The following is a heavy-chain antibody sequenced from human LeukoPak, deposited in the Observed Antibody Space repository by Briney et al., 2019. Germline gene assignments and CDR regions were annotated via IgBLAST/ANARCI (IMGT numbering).Heavy chain of an antibody. Sequence: PSETLSLTCTVSGGSISSGGYYWSWIRQHPGKGLEWIGYIYYSGSTYYNPSLKSRVTISVDTSKNQFSLNLSSVTAADTAVYYCAREDRASGRGLDPWGQGTLVTVSS. J-gene: IGHJ5*02. CDR1: GGSISSGGYY. D-gene: IGHD3-10*01. CDR3: AREDRASGRGLDP. CDR2: IYYSGST. V-gene: IGHV4-31*03.